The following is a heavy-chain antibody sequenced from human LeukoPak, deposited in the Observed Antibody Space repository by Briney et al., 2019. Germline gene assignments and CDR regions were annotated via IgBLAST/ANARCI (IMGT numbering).Heavy chain of an antibody. CDR1: GFTFSSYW. CDR3: AREPHYDSSGYINWFDP. Sequence: GGSLRLSCAASGFTFSSYWMSWVRQAPGKGLEWVASIKQDGSEKYYVDSVKGRFTISRDNAKISLYLQMNSLRAEDTAVYYCAREPHYDSSGYINWFDPWGQGTLVTVSS. D-gene: IGHD3-22*01. J-gene: IGHJ5*02. CDR2: IKQDGSEK. V-gene: IGHV3-7*01.